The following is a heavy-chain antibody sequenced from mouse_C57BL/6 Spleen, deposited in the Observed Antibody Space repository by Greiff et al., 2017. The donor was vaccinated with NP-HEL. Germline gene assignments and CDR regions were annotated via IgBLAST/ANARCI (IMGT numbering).Heavy chain of an antibody. J-gene: IGHJ1*03. V-gene: IGHV1-69*01. CDR3: AGRNFRMYFDV. CDR2: IDPSDSYT. Sequence: QVQLQQPGAELVMPGASVKLSCKASGYTFTSYWMHWVKQRPGQGLEWIGEIDPSDSYTNYNQKFKGKSTLTVDKSSSTAYMQLSSLTSEDSAVYYCAGRNFRMYFDVWGTGTTVTVSS. CDR1: GYTFTSYW.